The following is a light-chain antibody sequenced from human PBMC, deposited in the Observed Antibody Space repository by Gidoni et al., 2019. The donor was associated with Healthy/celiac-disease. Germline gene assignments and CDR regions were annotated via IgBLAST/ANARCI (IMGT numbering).Light chain of an antibody. CDR3: QSYDSSRSGYYV. CDR2: GNS. Sequence: QSVLTQPPSVSAAPGQRVTISCTGSSSNIGAGYDVHWYQQLPGTAPKLLIYGNSNRPSGVPDRFSGSKSGTSASLAITGLQAEDEADYYCQSYDSSRSGYYVFGTGTKVTVL. CDR1: SSNIGAGYD. V-gene: IGLV1-40*01. J-gene: IGLJ1*01.